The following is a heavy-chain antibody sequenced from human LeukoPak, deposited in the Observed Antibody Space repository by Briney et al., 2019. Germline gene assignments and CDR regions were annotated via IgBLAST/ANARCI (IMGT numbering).Heavy chain of an antibody. CDR3: ARSYDCGGDCFEVFDI. V-gene: IGHV1-2*02. D-gene: IGHD2-21*02. J-gene: IGHJ3*02. Sequence: GASVKVSCKASGYTFTGYYMHWVRQAPGQGLEWMGWINPNSGGTNYAQKFQGRVTMTRDTSISTAYMELSSLRSEDTAVYFCARSYDCGGDCFEVFDIWGQGTMVTVSS. CDR2: INPNSGGT. CDR1: GYTFTGYY.